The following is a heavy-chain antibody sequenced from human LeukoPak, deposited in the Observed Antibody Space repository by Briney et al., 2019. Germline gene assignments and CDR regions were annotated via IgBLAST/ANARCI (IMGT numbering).Heavy chain of an antibody. J-gene: IGHJ4*02. Sequence: ASVKVSCKASGYTFTNYYIHWVRQAPGQGLEWMGWINPNSGGTNSAQKFQGRVTMTRDTSISTAYMELSRLKSDDTAVYYCASGPRVLDYGTGDIYYFDYWGQGTLVTVSS. CDR2: INPNSGGT. CDR1: GYTFTNYY. D-gene: IGHD4/OR15-4a*01. CDR3: ASGPRVLDYGTGDIYYFDY. V-gene: IGHV1-2*02.